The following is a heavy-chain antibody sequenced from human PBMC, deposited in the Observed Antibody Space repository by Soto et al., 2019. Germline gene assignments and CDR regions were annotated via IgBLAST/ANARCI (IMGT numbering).Heavy chain of an antibody. CDR2: ISYDGSNK. CDR1: GFPFRSYA. CDR3: AKCAGSGWYPDY. D-gene: IGHD6-19*01. V-gene: IGHV3-30-3*02. J-gene: IGHJ4*02. Sequence: PGGSLRLSCASSGFPFRSYAMRWVRQAPGKGLEWVAVISYDGSNKYYADSVKGRFTISRDNSKNTLFLQLNSLRVEDTAVYYCAKCAGSGWYPDYWGQGTLVTVSS.